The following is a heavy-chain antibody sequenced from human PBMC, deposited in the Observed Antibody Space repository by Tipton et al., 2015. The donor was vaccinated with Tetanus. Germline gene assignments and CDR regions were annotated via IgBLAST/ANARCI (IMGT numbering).Heavy chain of an antibody. CDR1: GGSISSSNW. CDR2: IYHSGST. Sequence: TLSLTCAVSGGSISSSNWWSWVRQPPGKGLEWIGGIYHSGSTNYNPSLKSRVTISVDKSKNQFSLKLSSVTAADTAVYHCARKYSSGWGPLGAEYFQHWGQGTLVTVSS. D-gene: IGHD6-19*01. J-gene: IGHJ1*01. CDR3: ARKYSSGWGPLGAEYFQH. V-gene: IGHV4-4*02.